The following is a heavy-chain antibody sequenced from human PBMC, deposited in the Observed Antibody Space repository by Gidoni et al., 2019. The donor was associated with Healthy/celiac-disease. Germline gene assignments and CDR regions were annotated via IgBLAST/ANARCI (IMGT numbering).Heavy chain of an antibody. CDR3: ARGAKEGTAYWFDP. CDR1: GFTFSSYS. J-gene: IGHJ5*02. V-gene: IGHV3-21*01. CDR2: ISSSSSYI. D-gene: IGHD6-13*01. Sequence: EVQLVESGGGLVKPGGSLRLSCAASGFTFSSYSMNWVRQAPGKGLEWVSSISSSSSYIYYADSVKGRFTISRDNAKNSLYLQMNSLRAEDTAVYYCARGAKEGTAYWFDPWGQGALVTVSS.